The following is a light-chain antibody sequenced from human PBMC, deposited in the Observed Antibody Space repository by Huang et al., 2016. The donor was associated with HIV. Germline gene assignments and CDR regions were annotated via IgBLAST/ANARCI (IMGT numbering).Light chain of an antibody. V-gene: IGKV3-15*01. J-gene: IGKJ2*01. CDR2: GAP. CDR1: QSISSN. CDR3: QQYDDWPPYT. Sequence: EIVMTQSPATLSVSPGERATLSCRASQSISSNLAWDQQKPGQAPRRLIDGAPTRATGIPARWSGSGSGTEFTLTISSLQSEDFAVYYCQQYDDWPPYTFGQGTKLEIK.